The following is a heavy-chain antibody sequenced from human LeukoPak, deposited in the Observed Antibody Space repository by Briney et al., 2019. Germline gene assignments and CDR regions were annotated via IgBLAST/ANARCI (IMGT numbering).Heavy chain of an antibody. CDR1: GYSFTSYW. Sequence: GESLKISCKGSGYSFTSYWIGWVRQMPGEGLEWMGIIYPGDFDTTYSPSFQGQVTISADKSINTAYLQWSSLKASDTAMYYCARLAYCGGDCYRTTRGYFQYWGQGTLVTVSS. J-gene: IGHJ1*01. CDR3: ARLAYCGGDCYRTTRGYFQY. V-gene: IGHV5-51*01. D-gene: IGHD2-21*02. CDR2: IYPGDFDT.